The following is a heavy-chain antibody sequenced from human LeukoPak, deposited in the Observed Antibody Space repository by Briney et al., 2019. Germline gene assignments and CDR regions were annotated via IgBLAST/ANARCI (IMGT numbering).Heavy chain of an antibody. D-gene: IGHD1-26*01. CDR2: IRYDGSNK. J-gene: IGHJ6*03. Sequence: SGGSLRLSCAASGFTFSSYGMHWVRQAPGKGLEWVAFIRYDGSNKYYADSVKGRFTISRDNSKNTLYLQTNRLRAEDTAVYYCAKDKGSYYYYYYYMDVWGKGTTVTVSS. CDR3: AKDKGSYYYYYYYMDV. V-gene: IGHV3-30*02. CDR1: GFTFSSYG.